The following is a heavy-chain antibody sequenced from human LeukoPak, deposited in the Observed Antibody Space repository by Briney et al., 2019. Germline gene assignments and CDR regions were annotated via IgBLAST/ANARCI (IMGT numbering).Heavy chain of an antibody. Sequence: PSETLSLTCTVSGGSISSYYWSWIRQPPGKGLEWIGYIYYSGSTNYNPSLKSRVTISVDTSKNQFSLKLSSVTAADTAVYYCARAKIDYVWGSYRYRGFDYWGQGTLVTVSS. CDR3: ARAKIDYVWGSYRYRGFDY. D-gene: IGHD3-16*02. CDR1: GGSISSYY. V-gene: IGHV4-59*01. J-gene: IGHJ4*02. CDR2: IYYSGST.